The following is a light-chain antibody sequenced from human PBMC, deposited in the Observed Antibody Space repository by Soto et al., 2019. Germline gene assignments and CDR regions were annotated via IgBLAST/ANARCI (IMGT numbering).Light chain of an antibody. V-gene: IGKV1-5*03. CDR2: KTS. CDR3: QQYNTYPMT. CDR1: QSINSW. Sequence: DVQMTQSPSTMSASVGDTVTITCRASQSINSWLAWYQHRPGKGPKLLIYKTSTVEGGVPLRFSGSGSGTEFTLTISSLQPADSATYYCQQYNTYPMTFGQGTKWISN. J-gene: IGKJ1*01.